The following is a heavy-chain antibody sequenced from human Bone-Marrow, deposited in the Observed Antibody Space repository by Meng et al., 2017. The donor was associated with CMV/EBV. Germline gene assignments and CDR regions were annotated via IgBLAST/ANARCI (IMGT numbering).Heavy chain of an antibody. V-gene: IGHV3-53*01. D-gene: IGHD3-22*01. CDR2: FYSSGIT. Sequence: GESLKISCAASGFTGSSNYMSWVRQAPGKGLECVSVFYSSGITYYADSVKGRFTISSDNSKTTLYLQMNSLRAEDTAVYYCARESYYYDSSGYYHFDYWGQGTTVTVSS. CDR1: GFTGSSNY. J-gene: IGHJ4*02. CDR3: ARESYYYDSSGYYHFDY.